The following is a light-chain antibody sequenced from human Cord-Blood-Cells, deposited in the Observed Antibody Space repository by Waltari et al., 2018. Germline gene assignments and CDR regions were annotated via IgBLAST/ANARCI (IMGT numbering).Light chain of an antibody. J-gene: IGKJ1*01. CDR2: AAS. Sequence: DIQMTQSPSYLSASVADRVTITCRESQSISSYLNWYQQKPGKAPKVLIYAASSLQSGVPSRFSGSGSGTDFTLTISSLQPEDFATYYCQQSYSTPPWTFGQGTKVEIK. V-gene: IGKV1-39*01. CDR3: QQSYSTPPWT. CDR1: QSISSY.